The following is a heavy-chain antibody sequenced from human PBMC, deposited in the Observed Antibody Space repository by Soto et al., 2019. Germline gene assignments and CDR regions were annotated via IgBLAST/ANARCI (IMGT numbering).Heavy chain of an antibody. J-gene: IGHJ4*02. D-gene: IGHD6-13*01. Sequence: QLQLQESGPGLVKPSETLSLTCTVSGGSISSSSYYWGWIRQPPGKGLEWIGSIYYSGSTYYNPSLKRLVTISVDTSKNQFTLKLSSVIAADTAVYYCASQRYSSSWYWGFLGQDVDYWGQGTLVTVSS. CDR3: ASQRYSSSWYWGFLGQDVDY. CDR2: IYYSGST. CDR1: GGSISSSSYY. V-gene: IGHV4-39*01.